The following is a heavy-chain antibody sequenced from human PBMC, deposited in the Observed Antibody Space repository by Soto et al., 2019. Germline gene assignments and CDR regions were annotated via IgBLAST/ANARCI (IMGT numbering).Heavy chain of an antibody. J-gene: IGHJ4*02. CDR1: GFTFDEFA. D-gene: IGHD3-3*01. CDR3: AKDISRGPTKNYDFWSGPDY. Sequence: GGSLRLSCAASGFTFDEFAMHWVRQAPGKGLEWVSLISWDGSNTYYADSVKGRFIISRDNSKNPLHLQMNSLRAEDTALYYCAKDISRGPTKNYDFWSGPDYWGQGALVTVSS. CDR2: ISWDGSNT. V-gene: IGHV3-43D*04.